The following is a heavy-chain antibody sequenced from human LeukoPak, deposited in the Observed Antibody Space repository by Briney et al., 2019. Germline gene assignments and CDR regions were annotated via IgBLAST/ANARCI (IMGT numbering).Heavy chain of an antibody. J-gene: IGHJ6*02. D-gene: IGHD5-18*01. CDR1: GGTFSSYA. CDR3: AGSLIQLRLYYYYGMDV. V-gene: IGHV1-69*13. Sequence: SVKLSCKASGGTFSSYAISWVRQAPGQGLEWVGGIIPIFGTANYAQKFQGRVTITADESTSTAYMELSSLRSEDTAVYYCAGSLIQLRLYYYYGMDVWGQGTTVTVSS. CDR2: IIPIFGTA.